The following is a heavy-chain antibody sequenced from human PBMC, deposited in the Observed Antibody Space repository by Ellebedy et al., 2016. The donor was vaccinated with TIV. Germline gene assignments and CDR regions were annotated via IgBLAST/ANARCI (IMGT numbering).Heavy chain of an antibody. CDR3: ARACTAGNCDGVDGLDI. Sequence: GGSLRLXCEASGFTLTNFDMHWVRQATGKGLEWVSVIGSAGNTYYSVSVKGRFTVSRENARNSFYLQMNSLRADDTAVYFCARACTAGNCDGVDGLDIWGQGTMVTVSS. V-gene: IGHV3-13*01. CDR1: GFTLTNFD. D-gene: IGHD2-15*01. J-gene: IGHJ3*02. CDR2: IGSAGNT.